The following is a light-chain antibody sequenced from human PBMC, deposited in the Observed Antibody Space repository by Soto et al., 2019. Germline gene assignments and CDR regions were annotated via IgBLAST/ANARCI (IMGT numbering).Light chain of an antibody. Sequence: DIQMTQSPSSLSASVGDIVTITCRASRGISNFLAWYQQKPGKVPKVLIYGASTLQSGVPSRFSGSGTGTDFTLTIISLQPEDVATYYCQKYNSAPRTFGQGTKVEIK. CDR2: GAS. J-gene: IGKJ1*01. CDR3: QKYNSAPRT. V-gene: IGKV1-27*01. CDR1: RGISNF.